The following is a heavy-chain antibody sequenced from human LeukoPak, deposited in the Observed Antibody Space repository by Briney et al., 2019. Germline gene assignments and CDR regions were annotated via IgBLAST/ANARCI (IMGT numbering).Heavy chain of an antibody. Sequence: SETLSLICTVSGGSISNHYWSWIRQPPGKGLEWIGYFYYSGSTNYNPSLKRRVTISVGTSKNQFSLKVTSVTAADTAVYYCARGVRGYSYGYFYFDYWGQGTLVTVSS. CDR2: FYYSGST. D-gene: IGHD5-18*01. V-gene: IGHV4-59*11. J-gene: IGHJ4*02. CDR3: ARGVRGYSYGYFYFDY. CDR1: GGSISNHY.